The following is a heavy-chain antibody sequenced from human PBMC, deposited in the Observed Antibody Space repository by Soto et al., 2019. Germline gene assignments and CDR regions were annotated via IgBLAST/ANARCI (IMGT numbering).Heavy chain of an antibody. V-gene: IGHV3-30*18. Sequence: QVQLVESGGGVVQPGRSLRLSCAASGFTLSSYGMHWVRQAPGKGLEWVAVISYDGSNKYYADSVKGRFTISRDNSKNTLYLQMNSLRAEDTAVYYCAKSGMAAAGTGFDYWGQGTLVTVSS. J-gene: IGHJ4*02. D-gene: IGHD6-13*01. CDR1: GFTLSSYG. CDR2: ISYDGSNK. CDR3: AKSGMAAAGTGFDY.